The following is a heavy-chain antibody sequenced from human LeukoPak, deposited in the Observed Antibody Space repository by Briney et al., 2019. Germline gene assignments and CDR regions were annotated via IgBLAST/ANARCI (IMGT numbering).Heavy chain of an antibody. CDR1: GYTFSNCW. J-gene: IGHJ3*02. Sequence: GESLKISCKGSGYTFSNCWIGWVRQMPGKGLEWMGIIYPGDSDTTYSPSFQGQVTISADKTISTAYLQWSSLKASDTAMYYCARHGGGTRLDIWGQGTMVTVSS. CDR2: IYPGDSDT. D-gene: IGHD1-26*01. V-gene: IGHV5-51*01. CDR3: ARHGGGTRLDI.